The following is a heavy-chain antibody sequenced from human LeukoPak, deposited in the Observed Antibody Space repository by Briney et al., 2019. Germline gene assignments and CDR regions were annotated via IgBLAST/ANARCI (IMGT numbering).Heavy chain of an antibody. D-gene: IGHD3-9*01. CDR3: ARVGDVLRYFDWLLPYFDY. CDR2: ISYDASNK. J-gene: IGHJ4*02. Sequence: GGSLRLSCAASGFTFSSYGMHWVRQAPGKGLEWVTIISYDASNKYYADSVKGRFTISRDNAKNSLYLQMNSLRAEDTAVYYCARVGDVLRYFDWLLPYFDYWGQGTLVTVSS. V-gene: IGHV3-30*03. CDR1: GFTFSSYG.